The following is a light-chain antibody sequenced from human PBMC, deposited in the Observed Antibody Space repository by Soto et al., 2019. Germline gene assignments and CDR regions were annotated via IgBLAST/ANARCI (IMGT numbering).Light chain of an antibody. CDR2: YDD. CDR3: AAWDDSLNGPV. Sequence: QSVLTQPPSVSDAPRQRVTISCSGSSSNIGNNGVNWYQQLPGKAPKLLIYYDDLLPSGVSDRFSGSKSGTSASLAISGLQSEDEADYYCAAWDDSLNGPVFGGGTKLTVL. CDR1: SSNIGNNG. V-gene: IGLV1-36*01. J-gene: IGLJ2*01.